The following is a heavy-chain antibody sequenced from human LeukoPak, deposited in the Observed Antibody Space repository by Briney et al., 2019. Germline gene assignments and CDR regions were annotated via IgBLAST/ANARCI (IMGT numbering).Heavy chain of an antibody. CDR1: GFTFSVYA. CDR2: ISGSGGST. D-gene: IGHD3-3*01. CDR3: AKVWSADFWSGYFTWFDP. Sequence: PGESLRLSCTASGFTFSVYAMIWVRQAPEKGLEWVSGISGSGGSTYYADSVKGRFTISRDNSKNTLFLQMNSLRAEDAAVYYCAKVWSADFWSGYFTWFDPWGQGTLVTVSS. V-gene: IGHV3-23*01. J-gene: IGHJ5*02.